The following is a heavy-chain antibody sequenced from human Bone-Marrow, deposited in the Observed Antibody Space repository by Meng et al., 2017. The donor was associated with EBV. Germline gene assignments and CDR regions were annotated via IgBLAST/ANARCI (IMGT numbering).Heavy chain of an antibody. CDR1: CGPISSSNW. J-gene: IGHJ4*02. CDR2: IYHSGST. Sequence: QVQLRGAGPGLAKPSGTLSLPCAVSCGPISSSNWWSWVRQPPGKGLEWIGEIYHSGSTNSNPSLKSRVTITVDKSKNQFSLNLSSVTAADTAVYYCAAGFRELVRSRDYWGQGTLVTVSS. CDR3: AAGFRELVRSRDY. V-gene: IGHV4-4*02. D-gene: IGHD3-10*01.